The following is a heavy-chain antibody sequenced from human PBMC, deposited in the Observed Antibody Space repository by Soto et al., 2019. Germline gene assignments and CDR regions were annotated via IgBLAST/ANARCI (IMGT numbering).Heavy chain of an antibody. D-gene: IGHD7-27*01. CDR2: ISYDGSNK. Sequence: QVQLVESGGGVVQPGRSLRLSCAASGFTFSSYAMHWVRQAPGKGLEWVAVISYDGSNKYYADSVKGRFTISRDNSKNTLYLQMNSLRAEDTAVYYCARAGAEYYYYGMDVW. CDR3: ARAGAEYYYYGMDV. CDR1: GFTFSSYA. J-gene: IGHJ6*01. V-gene: IGHV3-30-3*01.